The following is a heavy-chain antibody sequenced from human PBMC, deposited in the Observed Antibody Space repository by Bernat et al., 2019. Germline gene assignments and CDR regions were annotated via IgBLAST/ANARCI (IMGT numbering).Heavy chain of an antibody. CDR1: GFTFSSYS. D-gene: IGHD3-9*01. Sequence: EVQLVESGGGLVRPGGSLRLSCAASGFTFSSYSMNWVRQAPGVGLEWVSSISSSSTYIYYADSVMGRFTISRDNAKNSLYLQMSSLRAEDTAVYYCARNYDVLSGYYNAFDIWGQGTMVTVSS. CDR3: ARNYDVLSGYYNAFDI. V-gene: IGHV3-21*01. CDR2: ISSSSTYI. J-gene: IGHJ3*02.